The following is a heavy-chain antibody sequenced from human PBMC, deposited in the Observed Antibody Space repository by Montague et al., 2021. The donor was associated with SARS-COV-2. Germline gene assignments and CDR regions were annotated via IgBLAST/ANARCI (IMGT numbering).Heavy chain of an antibody. D-gene: IGHD4-17*01. V-gene: IGHV3-48*02. Sequence: SLRLSCAASGFTFTNYAMNWVRQAPGKGLEWVSFISSSGTITYXXXSXXGRFAISRDNAKNSLSLHLHSLRDEATAVYYCARDPRGDGDYFYDYWGQGTLVTVSS. CDR3: ARDPRGDGDYFYDY. J-gene: IGHJ4*02. CDR2: ISSSGTIT. CDR1: GFTFTNYA.